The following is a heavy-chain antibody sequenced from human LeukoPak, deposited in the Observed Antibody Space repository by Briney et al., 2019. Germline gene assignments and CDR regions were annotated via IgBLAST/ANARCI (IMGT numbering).Heavy chain of an antibody. D-gene: IGHD3-22*01. Sequence: SETLSLTCTVSGGSISSGGYYWSWIRQHPGKGLEWIGYIYYSGSTYYNPSLKSRVTISVDTSKNQFSLKLSSVTAADTAVYHCARDMYYDSRDAFDIWGQGTMVTVSS. CDR3: ARDMYYDSRDAFDI. V-gene: IGHV4-31*03. J-gene: IGHJ3*02. CDR1: GGSISSGGYY. CDR2: IYYSGST.